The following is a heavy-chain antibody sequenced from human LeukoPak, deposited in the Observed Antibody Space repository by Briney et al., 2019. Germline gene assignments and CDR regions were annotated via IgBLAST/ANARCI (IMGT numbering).Heavy chain of an antibody. V-gene: IGHV3-30*02. CDR1: GFTFSSYG. D-gene: IGHD6-13*01. J-gene: IGHJ5*02. Sequence: QPGGSLRLSCAASGFTFSSYGMHWVRQAPGKGLEWVAFIRYDGSNKYYADSVKGRFTISRDNSKNTLYLQMNSLRAEDTAVYYCAIIPASSSRAWATLWSSGFDPWGQGTLVTVSS. CDR2: IRYDGSNK. CDR3: AIIPASSSRAWATLWSSGFDP.